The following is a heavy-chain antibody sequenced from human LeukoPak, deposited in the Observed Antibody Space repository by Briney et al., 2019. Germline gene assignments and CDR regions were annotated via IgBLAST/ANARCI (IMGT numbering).Heavy chain of an antibody. CDR3: AKDDSSSSWYSIGIDY. CDR2: IRYDGINK. V-gene: IGHV3-30*02. J-gene: IGHJ4*02. Sequence: PGGSLRLSCAASGFTFSSYGMHWVRQAPGKGLEWVAFIRYDGINKYYADSVKGRFTISRDNSKNTLYLQMNSLRAEDTAVYYCAKDDSSSSWYSIGIDYWGQGTLVTVSS. CDR1: GFTFSSYG. D-gene: IGHD6-13*01.